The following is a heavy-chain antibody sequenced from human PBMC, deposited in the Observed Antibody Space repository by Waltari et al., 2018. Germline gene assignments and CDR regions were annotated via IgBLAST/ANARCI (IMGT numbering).Heavy chain of an antibody. CDR2: VYHSGTT. J-gene: IGHJ5*02. D-gene: IGHD2-21*02. CDR1: GYSISSGYY. CDR3: ARDGDNGGNSWWFDP. V-gene: IGHV4-38-2*02. Sequence: QVQLQQSGPGLVRPSATLSLTCDVSGYSISSGYYCGWIRQSPEKGLEWIGSVYHSGTTYYTPSLKSRVTISMYTSKNQFSLKLFSVPAADTAVYYCARDGDNGGNSWWFDPWGQGTLVTVSS.